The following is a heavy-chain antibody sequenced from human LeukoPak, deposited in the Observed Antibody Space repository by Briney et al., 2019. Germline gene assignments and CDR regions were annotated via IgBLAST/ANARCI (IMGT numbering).Heavy chain of an antibody. Sequence: ASVKVSCKASGYTFTSYYIHWVRQAPGQGLEWMGIINPSGGSTNYAQKFQGRVTMTRDMSTSTVYMELSSLRSEDTAVYYCASLAGGNSESSDAFDIWGQGTMVTVSS. CDR2: INPSGGST. J-gene: IGHJ3*02. CDR1: GYTFTSYY. D-gene: IGHD4-23*01. V-gene: IGHV1-46*01. CDR3: ASLAGGNSESSDAFDI.